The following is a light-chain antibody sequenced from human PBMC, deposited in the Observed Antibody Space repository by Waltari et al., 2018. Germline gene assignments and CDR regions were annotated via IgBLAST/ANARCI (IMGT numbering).Light chain of an antibody. CDR2: DTS. V-gene: IGKV3-11*01. J-gene: IGKJ4*01. CDR3: QQRMNWPRLFT. CDR1: QSVSSY. Sequence: EIVLTQSPATLSLSPGERAPLSYRASQSVSSYLAWYQQKPGQTPRLLIYDTSFRAAGIPDRFSGRGSGTDFTLTISSVEPEDSAVYYCQQRMNWPRLFTFGGGTKVEIK.